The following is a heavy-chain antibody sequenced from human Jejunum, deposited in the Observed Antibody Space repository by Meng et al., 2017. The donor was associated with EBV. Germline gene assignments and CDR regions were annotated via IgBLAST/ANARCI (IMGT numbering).Heavy chain of an antibody. V-gene: IGHV4-4*02. J-gene: IGHJ4*02. CDR1: GGSSSDNDW. Sequence: RLQAPGPSLEKPSGALSLTCVVSGGSSSDNDWWSWVRQPPGKGLEWLGEIYHGGGTNYNPSLESRVTISVDKSKNQFSLKLNSVTVADTAVYYCAGNGYYALEYWGPGILVTVSS. CDR3: AGNGYYALEY. CDR2: IYHGGGT. D-gene: IGHD3-22*01.